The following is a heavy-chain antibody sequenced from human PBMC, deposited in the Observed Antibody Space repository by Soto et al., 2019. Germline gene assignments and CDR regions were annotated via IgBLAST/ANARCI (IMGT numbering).Heavy chain of an antibody. CDR3: ARVDFDCSGGSCLDY. J-gene: IGHJ4*02. V-gene: IGHV4-59*01. D-gene: IGHD2-15*01. CDR2: IYYSGST. CDR1: GGSISSYY. Sequence: SETLSLTCTVSGGSISSYYWSWIRQPPGKGLEWIGYIYYSGSTNYNPSLKSRVTISVDTSKNQFSLKLSSVTAADTAVYYCARVDFDCSGGSCLDYWGQGTLVTVS.